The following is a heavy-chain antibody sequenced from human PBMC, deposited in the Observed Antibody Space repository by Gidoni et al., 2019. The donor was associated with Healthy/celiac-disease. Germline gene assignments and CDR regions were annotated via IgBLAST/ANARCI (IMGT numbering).Heavy chain of an antibody. D-gene: IGHD6-13*01. Sequence: QVQLQQWGAGLLKPSETLSLTCAVYGGSFSGYYWSWIRQPPGKGLEWIGEINHSGSTNYNPSLKSRVTISVDTSKNQFSLKLSSVTAADTAVYYCARRPTAAGTNKKNNWFDPWGQGTLVTVSS. CDR2: INHSGST. J-gene: IGHJ5*02. CDR1: GGSFSGYY. V-gene: IGHV4-34*01. CDR3: ARRPTAAGTNKKNNWFDP.